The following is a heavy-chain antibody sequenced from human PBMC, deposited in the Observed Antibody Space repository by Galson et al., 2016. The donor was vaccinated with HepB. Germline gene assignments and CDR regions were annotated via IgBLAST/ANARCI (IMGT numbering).Heavy chain of an antibody. V-gene: IGHV3-23*01. Sequence: SLRLSCAASEFTFSSYVMSWVRQAPGKGLEWVSTISGNGGSTYYADSVKGRFTISRDNSKNTLFLQMHSLRAEDTAVYYCAKDEGWAAAGRYYFDYWGQGTLVTVSS. CDR2: ISGNGGST. CDR1: EFTFSSYV. J-gene: IGHJ4*02. D-gene: IGHD6-13*01. CDR3: AKDEGWAAAGRYYFDY.